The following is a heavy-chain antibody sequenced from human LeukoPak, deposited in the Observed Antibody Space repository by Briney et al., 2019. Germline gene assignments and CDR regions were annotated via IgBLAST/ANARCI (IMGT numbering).Heavy chain of an antibody. D-gene: IGHD3-22*01. Sequence: SETLSLTCTVSGYSISSGYYWGWIRQPPGKGLEWIGSIYHSGSTYYNPSLKSRVTISVDTSKNQFSLKLSSVTAADTAVYYCARVWYYYESSGYYHNWFDPWGQGTLVTVSS. J-gene: IGHJ5*02. CDR1: GYSISSGYY. CDR2: IYHSGST. CDR3: ARVWYYYESSGYYHNWFDP. V-gene: IGHV4-38-2*02.